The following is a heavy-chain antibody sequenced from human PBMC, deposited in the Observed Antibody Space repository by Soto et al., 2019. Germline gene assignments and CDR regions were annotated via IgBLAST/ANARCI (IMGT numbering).Heavy chain of an antibody. CDR2: ISSSSTI. J-gene: IGHJ6*03. D-gene: IGHD3-10*01. CDR3: ARVDFDVDYYGSGMSRGLYMDV. CDR1: GFTFSSYS. V-gene: IGHV3-48*01. Sequence: GGSLRLSCAASGFTFSSYSMNWVRQAPGKGLEWVSYISSSSTIYYADSVKGRFTISRDNAKNSLYLQMNSLRAEDTAVYYCARVDFDVDYYGSGMSRGLYMDVWGKGTTVTVSS.